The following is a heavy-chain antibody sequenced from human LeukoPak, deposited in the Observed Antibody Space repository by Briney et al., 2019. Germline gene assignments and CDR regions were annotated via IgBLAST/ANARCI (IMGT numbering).Heavy chain of an antibody. V-gene: IGHV3-7*01. CDR1: GFTFCRHW. D-gene: IGHD3-10*01. Sequence: GGSLRLSCTVSGFTFCRHWMTWVPQAPGKGLQWLANIKQDGSEKYYVDTVEGRFTISRDNAKNSLYLQMNSLRAEDTAVYYCARSYYGSGTSYGMDVWGRGTTVTVSS. J-gene: IGHJ6*02. CDR3: ARSYYGSGTSYGMDV. CDR2: IKQDGSEK.